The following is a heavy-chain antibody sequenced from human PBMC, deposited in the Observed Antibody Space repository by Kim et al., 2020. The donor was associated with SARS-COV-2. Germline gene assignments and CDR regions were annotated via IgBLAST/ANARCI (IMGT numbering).Heavy chain of an antibody. D-gene: IGHD5-12*01. J-gene: IGHJ4*02. V-gene: IGHV3-23*01. CDR3: AKAGESSGYGNYYSDF. Sequence: SVKGRFTISKDNTKDTLYVQMNTLRAEDMAVYYCAKAGESSGYGNYYSDFWGQGTLVTVSS.